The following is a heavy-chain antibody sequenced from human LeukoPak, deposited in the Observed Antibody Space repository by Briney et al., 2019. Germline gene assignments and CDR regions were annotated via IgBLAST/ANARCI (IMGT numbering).Heavy chain of an antibody. CDR2: IYHSGST. D-gene: IGHD2-2*01. CDR3: ARHPDCSSTSCRPFNWFDP. CDR1: GGSISSGGYY. V-gene: IGHV4-30-2*01. J-gene: IGHJ5*02. Sequence: SETLSLTCTVSGGSISSGGYYWSWIRQPPGKGLEWIGYIYHSGSTYYNPSLKSRVTISVDRSKNQFSLKLSSVTAADTAMYYCARHPDCSSTSCRPFNWFDPWGQGTLVTVSS.